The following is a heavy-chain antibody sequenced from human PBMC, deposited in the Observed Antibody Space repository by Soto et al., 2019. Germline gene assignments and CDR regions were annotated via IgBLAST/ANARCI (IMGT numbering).Heavy chain of an antibody. CDR3: ARNPPSVRFLEWLGPNDYYYYYGMDV. CDR2: ISYDGSNK. D-gene: IGHD3-3*01. CDR1: GFTFSSYA. J-gene: IGHJ6*02. Sequence: QVQLVESGGGVVQPGRSLRLSCAASGFTFSSYAMHWVRQAPGKGLEWVAVISYDGSNKYYADSVKGRFTISRDNSKNTLYLQMNSLRAEDTAVYYCARNPPSVRFLEWLGPNDYYYYYGMDVWGQGTTVTVSS. V-gene: IGHV3-30-3*01.